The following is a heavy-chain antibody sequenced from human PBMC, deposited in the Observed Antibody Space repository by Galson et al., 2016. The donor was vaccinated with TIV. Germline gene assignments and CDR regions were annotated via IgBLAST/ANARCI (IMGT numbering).Heavy chain of an antibody. CDR2: INKIGTT. V-gene: IGHV4-34*01. CDR1: GASFSGDW. J-gene: IGHJ6*02. CDR3: ARHLASADLALYYYSGMDV. Sequence: SETLSLTCAVHGASFSGDWWSWIRQSPGKGLEWIGEINKIGTTTYNPALQSRATLTVDASKNQFSLKMSSVTAADTAVYYCARHLASADLALYYYSGMDVWGQGTTVTVSS.